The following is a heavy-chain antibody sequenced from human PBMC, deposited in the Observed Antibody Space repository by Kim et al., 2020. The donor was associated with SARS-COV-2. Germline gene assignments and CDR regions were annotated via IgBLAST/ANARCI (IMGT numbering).Heavy chain of an antibody. Sequence: GGSLRLSCAASGFTFSNAWMSWVRQAPGKGLEWVGRIKSKTDGGTTDYAAPVKGRFTISRDDSKNTLYLQMNSLKTEDTAVYYCTTDRDYGEELDYWGQGTLVTVSS. J-gene: IGHJ4*02. CDR2: IKSKTDGGTT. D-gene: IGHD4-17*01. CDR3: TTDRDYGEELDY. V-gene: IGHV3-15*01. CDR1: GFTFSNAW.